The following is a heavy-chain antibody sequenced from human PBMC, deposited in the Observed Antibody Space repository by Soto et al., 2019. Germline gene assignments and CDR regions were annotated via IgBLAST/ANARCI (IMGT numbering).Heavy chain of an antibody. J-gene: IGHJ5*02. CDR2: ISHSGDT. V-gene: IGHV4-34*01. CDR3: VRGDVAARLQS. D-gene: IGHD6-6*01. CDR1: CDSFSGYY. Sequence: SETLSLTCAVYCDSFSGYYWSWIRQPPGKGLEWIGEISHSGDTSYNPSLKSRVTISVDTSKNQFSLRLTSVTAADTAVYYCVRGDVAARLQSWGQGTLVTVSS.